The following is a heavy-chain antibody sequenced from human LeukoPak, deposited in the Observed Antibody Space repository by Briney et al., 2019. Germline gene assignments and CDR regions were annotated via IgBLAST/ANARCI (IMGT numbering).Heavy chain of an antibody. J-gene: IGHJ4*02. CDR1: NASITSYY. CDR3: ERHWGSCHGGGSDCYTFDY. V-gene: IGHV4-59*08. D-gene: IGHD2-21*02. Sequence: SETLSLTCSVSNASITSYYWSWIRQSPGKGLEWIGYISNSGNTNYNPSLKSRVTISVDTSKNQVSLSLTSVTAADTAVYSCERHWGSCHGGGSDCYTFDYWGQGSLVTVSS. CDR2: ISNSGNT.